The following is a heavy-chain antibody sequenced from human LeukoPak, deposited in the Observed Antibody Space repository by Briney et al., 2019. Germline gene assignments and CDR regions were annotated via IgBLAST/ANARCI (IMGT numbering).Heavy chain of an antibody. CDR3: AKFFLPYLAGGTGSR. V-gene: IGHV3-23*01. Sequence: GGSLRLSCAASGFSFSSYAMSWARQAPGMRLGGVSPFSGSGEITYYADSLEGRFTISRDNSKNTLYLQMNSLRAEDTALYYCAKFFLPYLAGGTGSRWGQGTLVTVSS. CDR1: GFSFSSYA. J-gene: IGHJ4*02. D-gene: IGHD3-10*01. CDR2: FSGSGEIT.